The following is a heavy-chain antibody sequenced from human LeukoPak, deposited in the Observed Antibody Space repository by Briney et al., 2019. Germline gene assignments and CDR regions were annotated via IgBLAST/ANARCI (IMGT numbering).Heavy chain of an antibody. Sequence: GESLKISCRGSGYSFTSYWIGRVRQMPGKGLEWMGIIYPGDSDTRYSPSFQGQVTISADKSISTAYLQWSSLKASDTAMYYCARLSVGGSTSHIGVGFWYLDLWGRGTLVTVSS. D-gene: IGHD2-2*01. CDR2: IYPGDSDT. V-gene: IGHV5-51*01. CDR1: GYSFTSYW. CDR3: ARLSVGGSTSHIGVGFWYLDL. J-gene: IGHJ2*01.